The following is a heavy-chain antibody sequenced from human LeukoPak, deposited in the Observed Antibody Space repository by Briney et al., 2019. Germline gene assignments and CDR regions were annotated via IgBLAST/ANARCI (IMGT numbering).Heavy chain of an antibody. Sequence: PSETLSLTCTVSGRSLSIYYGTWIRQPPGKGLEWIGYVYYSGSTSYYPSLKSRVTISVLTSKNQFSLKVRSVTVADTAVYYCARASSSSRTYQWGQGTLVTVSS. J-gene: IGHJ4*02. D-gene: IGHD6-6*01. V-gene: IGHV4-59*01. CDR3: ARASSSSRTYQ. CDR1: GRSLSIYY. CDR2: VYYSGST.